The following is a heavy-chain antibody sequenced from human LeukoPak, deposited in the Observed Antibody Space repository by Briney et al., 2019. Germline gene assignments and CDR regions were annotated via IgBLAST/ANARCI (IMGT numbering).Heavy chain of an antibody. D-gene: IGHD2-2*01. J-gene: IGHJ3*02. V-gene: IGHV5-51*01. CDR1: GYSFTSYW. CDR2: IYPGDSDT. Sequence: GESLKISCKGSGYSFTSYWIGWVRQMPGKGLEWMGIIYPGDSDTRYSPSFQGQVTISADKSISTAYLQWSSLEASDTAMYYCARQDIVVVPAANGAFDIWGQGTMVTVSS. CDR3: ARQDIVVVPAANGAFDI.